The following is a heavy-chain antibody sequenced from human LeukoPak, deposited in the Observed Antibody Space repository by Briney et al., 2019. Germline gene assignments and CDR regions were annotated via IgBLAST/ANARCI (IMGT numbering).Heavy chain of an antibody. CDR1: GFTFSNVW. D-gene: IGHD2-21*01. J-gene: IGHJ4*02. V-gene: IGHV3-15*01. Sequence: GGSLRLSCAASGFTFSNVWMSWVRQVPGKGLEWVGRIRRKTDGETTDHAAPVEGRFTISRDDSKNTLYLQMNSLKTEDTAVYYCVTDLVIKGYFDYWGQGALVTVSS. CDR3: VTDLVIKGYFDY. CDR2: IRRKTDGETT.